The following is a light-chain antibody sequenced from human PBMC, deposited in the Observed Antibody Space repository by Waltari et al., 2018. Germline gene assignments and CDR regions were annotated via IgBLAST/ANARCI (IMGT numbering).Light chain of an antibody. CDR3: QQYNNWPPWT. CDR2: GAS. CDR1: QSVSSN. J-gene: IGKJ1*01. Sequence: LSCRASQSVSSNLAWYQQKPGQAPRLLIYGASTRATGIPARFSCSGSGTEFTLTISSLQSEDFAVYYCQQYNNWPPWTFGQGTKVEIK. V-gene: IGKV3-15*01.